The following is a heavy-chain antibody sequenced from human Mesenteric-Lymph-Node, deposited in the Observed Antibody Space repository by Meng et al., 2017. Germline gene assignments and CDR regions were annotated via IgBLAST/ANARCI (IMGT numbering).Heavy chain of an antibody. CDR3: ARDNGGNSVDYYYYGMDV. Sequence: SVKVSCKASGGTFSSYAISWVRQAPGQGLEWMGGIIPIFGTANYAQKFQGRVTITADESTSTAYMELSSLRSEDTAVYYCARDNGGNSVDYYYYGMDVWGQGTTVTVSS. D-gene: IGHD4-23*01. V-gene: IGHV1-69*13. J-gene: IGHJ6*02. CDR2: IIPIFGTA. CDR1: GGTFSSYA.